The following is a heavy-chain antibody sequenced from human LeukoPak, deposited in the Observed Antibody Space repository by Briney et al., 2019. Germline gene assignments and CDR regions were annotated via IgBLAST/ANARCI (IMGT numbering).Heavy chain of an antibody. J-gene: IGHJ4*02. V-gene: IGHV4-39*01. D-gene: IGHD1-26*01. CDR2: IYYSGST. CDR1: GGSISSSSYY. Sequence: SETLSLTCTVSGGSISSSSYYWGWIRQPPGKGLEWIGSIYYSGSTYYNPSLKSRVTISVDTSKNQFSLKLSSVTAADTAVYYCARQPIVGATNDKDYSGQGTLVTVSS. CDR3: ARQPIVGATNDKDY.